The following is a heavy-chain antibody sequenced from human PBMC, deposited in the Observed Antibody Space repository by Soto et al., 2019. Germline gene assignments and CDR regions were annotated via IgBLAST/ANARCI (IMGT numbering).Heavy chain of an antibody. CDR2: ISGSGGST. D-gene: IGHD6-19*01. V-gene: IGHV3-23*01. CDR1: GFTFSSYA. Sequence: GGSLRLSCAASGFTFSSYAMSWVRQAPGKGLEWVSAISGSGGSTYYADSVKGRFTISRDNSKNTLYLQMNGLRAEDTAVYYCAKDRLQWLAPMDVWGQGTTVTVSS. CDR3: AKDRLQWLAPMDV. J-gene: IGHJ6*02.